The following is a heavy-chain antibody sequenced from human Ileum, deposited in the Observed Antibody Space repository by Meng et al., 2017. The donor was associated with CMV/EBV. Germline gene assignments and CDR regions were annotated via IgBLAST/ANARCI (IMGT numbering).Heavy chain of an antibody. J-gene: IGHJ4*02. CDR1: GGSISNSFYY. CDR2: MYYSGST. Sequence: CTVSGGSISNSFYYWGWIRQPPGKGLDWIVTMYYSGSTYYNPSLRSRVTISVDTSKTQFSLRLSSVTAADTAMYYCARSRQLRYFDYWGQGTLVTVSS. V-gene: IGHV4-39*01. CDR3: ARSRQLRYFDY. D-gene: IGHD4-17*01.